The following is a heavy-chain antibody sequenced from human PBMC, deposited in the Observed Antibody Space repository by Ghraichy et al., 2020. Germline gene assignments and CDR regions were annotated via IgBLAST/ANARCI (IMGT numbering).Heavy chain of an antibody. CDR2: VSGSGGTT. CDR1: GRYFSDYR. CDR3: AGFMVREPQPSS. D-gene: IGHD3-10*01. Sequence: GESLNISCAASGRYFSDYRMNWVRQAPGKGLEWVSGVSGSGGTTWYADSVKGRFTISRDNSASTLFLQMNSLRVDDTAIYYCAGFMVREPQPSSWGQGTLVTVSS. J-gene: IGHJ5*02. V-gene: IGHV3-23*01.